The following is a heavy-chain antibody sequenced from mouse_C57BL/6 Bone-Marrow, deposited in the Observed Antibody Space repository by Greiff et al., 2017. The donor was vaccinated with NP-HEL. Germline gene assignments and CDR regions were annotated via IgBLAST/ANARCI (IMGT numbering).Heavy chain of an antibody. J-gene: IGHJ1*03. V-gene: IGHV3-8*01. CDR1: GYSITSDY. Sequence: VQLKESGPGLAKPSQTLSLTCSVTGYSITSDYWNWFRKFPGNKLQYMGYIRYSGSTYNNPPPKSRIFITRDTSSNQYYLQLKSVTTEDTATDNCTRRLYYGNTHFYYGVQGTVATVT. D-gene: IGHD2-1*01. CDR3: TRRLYYGNTHFYYGV. CDR2: IRYSGST.